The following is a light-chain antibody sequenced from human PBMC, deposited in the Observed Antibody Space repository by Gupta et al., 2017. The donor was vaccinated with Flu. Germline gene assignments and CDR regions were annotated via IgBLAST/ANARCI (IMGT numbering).Light chain of an antibody. V-gene: IGLV2-14*01. CDR2: EVS. J-gene: IGLJ1*01. Sequence: QSALTQPASVSGSPGQSITISCPGTRSDVGAYNYVSWYQHHPGKAPKLMIYEVSNRPSGVSNRFSGSKSGSTASLTISGLQAEDEADYYCTSYTTTSPYVFGTGTKVTVL. CDR3: TSYTTTSPYV. CDR1: RSDVGAYNY.